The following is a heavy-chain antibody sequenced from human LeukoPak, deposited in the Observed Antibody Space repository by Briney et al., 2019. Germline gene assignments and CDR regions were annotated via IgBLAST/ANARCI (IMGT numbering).Heavy chain of an antibody. J-gene: IGHJ4*02. Sequence: ASVKVSCKASGYTFTSYGISWVRQAPGQGLEWMGWISAYNGNTNYAQKLQGRVTMTTDTSTSTAYMELRSLRSDDTAVYYCARDEGYYGSGSRGAYWGQGTLVTVSS. CDR2: ISAYNGNT. D-gene: IGHD3-10*01. CDR1: GYTFTSYG. V-gene: IGHV1-18*01. CDR3: ARDEGYYGSGSRGAY.